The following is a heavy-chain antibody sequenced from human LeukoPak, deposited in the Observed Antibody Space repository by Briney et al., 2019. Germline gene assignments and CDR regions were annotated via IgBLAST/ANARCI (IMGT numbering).Heavy chain of an antibody. V-gene: IGHV3-30*02. CDR1: GFTFSSYG. CDR2: IVNDGSIQ. J-gene: IGHJ4*02. Sequence: PGGSLRLSCAPSGFTFSSYGMHWVRQAPGRGLEWVALIVNDGSIQHYADSVKGRFTISRDNSKNTLYLQMNSLRPEDTAVYHCASLGYCTPSTCYDFDSWGLGTLVTVSS. D-gene: IGHD2-8*01. CDR3: ASLGYCTPSTCYDFDS.